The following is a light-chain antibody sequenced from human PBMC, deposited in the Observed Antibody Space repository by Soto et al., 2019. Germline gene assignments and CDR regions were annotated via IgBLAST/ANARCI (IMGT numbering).Light chain of an antibody. CDR2: DAS. CDR1: QSVSNY. J-gene: IGKJ2*01. V-gene: IGKV3-11*01. Sequence: EIVLTQSPATLSLSPGERATLSCRASQSVSNYLAWYQQKPGQAPRLVIHDASNRANGIPARFSGSGSGTDFTLTISSLEPEDFAVYYCQQRSSWPRYTFGQGTKLEIK. CDR3: QQRSSWPRYT.